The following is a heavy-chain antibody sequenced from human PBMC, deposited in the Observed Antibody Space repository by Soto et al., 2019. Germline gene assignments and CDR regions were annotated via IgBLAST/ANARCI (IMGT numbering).Heavy chain of an antibody. CDR3: AREKQLVRDYYYYGMDA. J-gene: IGHJ6*02. CDR1: VYTFTCYY. V-gene: IGHV1-2*04. D-gene: IGHD6-6*01. CDR2: INPNSGGT. Sequence: XSVKVSCKASVYTFTCYYMHWVRQAPGQGLEWMGWINPNSGGTNYAQKFQGWVTMTRDTSISTAYMELSRLRSDDTAVYYCAREKQLVRDYYYYGMDAWGQGTTVTVSS.